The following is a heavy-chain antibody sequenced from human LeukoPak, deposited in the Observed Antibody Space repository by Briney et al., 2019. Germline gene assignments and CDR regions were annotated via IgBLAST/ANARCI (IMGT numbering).Heavy chain of an antibody. CDR1: GYSISSGYY. CDR2: IYHSGST. D-gene: IGHD2-15*01. J-gene: IGHJ4*02. V-gene: IGHV4-38-2*02. Sequence: SETLSLTCTVSGYSISSGYYWGWIRQPPGKGLEWIGSIYHSGSTNYNPPLKSRVTISVDNSKNQFSLKMSSMTAADTAVYYCARAGWYTLDNWGQGTLVTVSS. CDR3: ARAGWYTLDN.